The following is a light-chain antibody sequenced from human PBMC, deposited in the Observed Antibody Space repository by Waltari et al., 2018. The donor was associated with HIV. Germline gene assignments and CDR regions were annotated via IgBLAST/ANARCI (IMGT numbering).Light chain of an antibody. Sequence: SYDLTHPPSVSVSPGQTASISCFGHSLGRKYTCWYQQKPGQPPEVIIYHDNKRPSGNPERLSGSNPGRTANLTIPGTQAVYEADYYCQTCDSNTAVFGTGTKVTV. CDR3: QTCDSNTAV. CDR2: HDN. V-gene: IGLV3-1*01. J-gene: IGLJ1*01. CDR1: SLGRKY.